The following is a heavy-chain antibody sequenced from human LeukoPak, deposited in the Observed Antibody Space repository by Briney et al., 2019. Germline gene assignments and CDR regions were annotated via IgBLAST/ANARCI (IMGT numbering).Heavy chain of an antibody. Sequence: ASVKVSCKASGYTVTGYYMHEVRQAPGQGREWMGRINPNSGGTNYAQKFQGRVPMTRDTSIRTAYMELSRLRSDDTAVYYCASGWYYYYMDVWGKGTTVTVSS. CDR2: INPNSGGT. CDR3: ASGWYYYYMDV. D-gene: IGHD2-15*01. CDR1: GYTVTGYY. V-gene: IGHV1-2*06. J-gene: IGHJ6*03.